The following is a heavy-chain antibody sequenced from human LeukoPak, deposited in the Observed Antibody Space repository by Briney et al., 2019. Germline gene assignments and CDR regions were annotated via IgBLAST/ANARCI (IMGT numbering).Heavy chain of an antibody. J-gene: IGHJ4*02. D-gene: IGHD6-19*01. CDR1: GGSFSSYY. CDR3: ARARRQWLVGANIRGDNPPYYYDY. CDR2: INHSGST. Sequence: SETLSLTCAVYGGSFSSYYWTWIRQPPGKGLEWIGEINHSGSTSYNPSLKSRVTISVDTSKNQFSLKLSSVTAADTAVYYCARARRQWLVGANIRGDNPPYYYDYWGQGTLVTVSS. V-gene: IGHV4-34*01.